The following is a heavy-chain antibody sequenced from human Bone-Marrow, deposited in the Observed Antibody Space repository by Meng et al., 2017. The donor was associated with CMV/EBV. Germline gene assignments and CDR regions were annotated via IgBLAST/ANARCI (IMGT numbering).Heavy chain of an antibody. CDR2: INPNSGGT. CDR3: ARTAGGSYYHFDY. J-gene: IGHJ4*02. V-gene: IGHV1-2*02. Sequence: ASVKVSCKASGGTFNNYAVSWVRQAPGQGLEWMGWINPNSGGTNYAQKFQGRVTMTRDTSISTAYMELSRLRSDDTAVYYCARTAGGSYYHFDYWGQGTLVTVSS. CDR1: GGTFNNYA. D-gene: IGHD1-26*01.